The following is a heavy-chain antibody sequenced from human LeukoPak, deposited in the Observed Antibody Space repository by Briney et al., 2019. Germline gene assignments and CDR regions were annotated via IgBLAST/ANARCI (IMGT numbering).Heavy chain of an antibody. Sequence: GGSLRLSCAASGFTFSSYAMHWVRQAPGKGLEWVAVISYDGSNKYYADSVKGRFTISRDNSKNTLYLQMNSLRAEDTAVYYCARDRDTMIVVVDLDYWGQGTLVTVSS. CDR2: ISYDGSNK. D-gene: IGHD3-22*01. CDR3: ARDRDTMIVVVDLDY. CDR1: GFTFSSYA. V-gene: IGHV3-30-3*01. J-gene: IGHJ4*02.